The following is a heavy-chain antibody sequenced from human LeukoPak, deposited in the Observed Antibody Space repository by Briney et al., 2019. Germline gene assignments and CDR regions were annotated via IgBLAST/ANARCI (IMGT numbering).Heavy chain of an antibody. CDR1: GFTFNLNR. V-gene: IGHV3-74*01. CDR3: ARDQVGTMPLDF. D-gene: IGHD1-26*01. Sequence: PGGSLRLSCAASGFTFNLNRIHWVRQVPGKGLEWISWIETDGSTSGYLRSVQGRFTVSRDNAKSTVHLQMNSLRAEDTVTYYCARDQVGTMPLDFWGQGTLVTVSS. J-gene: IGHJ4*02. CDR2: IETDGSTS.